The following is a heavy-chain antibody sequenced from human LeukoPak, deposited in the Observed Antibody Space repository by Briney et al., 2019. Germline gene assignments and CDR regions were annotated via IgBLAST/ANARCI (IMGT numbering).Heavy chain of an antibody. V-gene: IGHV3-23*01. Sequence: GGSLRLSGAASGFTFSSYAMSWVRQAPGKGLEWVSAISGSGGSTYYADSVKGRFTISRDNSKNTLYLQMNSLRAEDTAVYYCAKSAYTYCSSTSCYFDYGMDVWGQGTTVTVSS. CDR2: ISGSGGST. D-gene: IGHD2-2*01. CDR1: GFTFSSYA. J-gene: IGHJ6*02. CDR3: AKSAYTYCSSTSCYFDYGMDV.